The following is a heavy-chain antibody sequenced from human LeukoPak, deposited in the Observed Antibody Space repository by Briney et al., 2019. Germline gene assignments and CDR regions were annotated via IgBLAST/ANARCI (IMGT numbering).Heavy chain of an antibody. V-gene: IGHV1-8*01. D-gene: IGHD5-24*01. Sequence: GASVKVSCKASGYTFTSYDINWVRQATRQGLEWMGWMNPNSGNTGYAQKFQGRVTMTRNTSISTAYMELSSLRSEDTAVYYCARAQRDGYNLDYWGQGTLVTVSS. CDR1: GYTFTSYD. CDR2: MNPNSGNT. CDR3: ARAQRDGYNLDY. J-gene: IGHJ4*02.